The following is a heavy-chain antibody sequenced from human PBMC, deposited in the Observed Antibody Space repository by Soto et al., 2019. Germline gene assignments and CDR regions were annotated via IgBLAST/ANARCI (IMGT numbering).Heavy chain of an antibody. CDR1: GFTFSSYW. Sequence: EVQLVESGGGLVQPGGSLRLSCAASGFTFSSYWMSWVRQAPGKGLEWVANIKQDGSEKYYVDSVKGRFTISRDNAKNSLYLQMNSLRAEDTAVYYCASFTSTYYDFWSGYKVGYFDYWGQGTLVTVSS. CDR2: IKQDGSEK. V-gene: IGHV3-7*01. D-gene: IGHD3-3*01. CDR3: ASFTSTYYDFWSGYKVGYFDY. J-gene: IGHJ4*02.